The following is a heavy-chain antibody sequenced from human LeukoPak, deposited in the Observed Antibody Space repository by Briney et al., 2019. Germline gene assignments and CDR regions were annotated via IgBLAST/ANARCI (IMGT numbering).Heavy chain of an antibody. Sequence: SVKVSCKASGGTLSSYAISWVRQAPGQGLEWMGRIIPILGIANYAQKFQGRVTITADKSTSTAYMELSSLRSEDTAVYYCARGYSNRNWFDPWGQGTLVTVSS. CDR3: ARGYSNRNWFDP. D-gene: IGHD4-11*01. CDR2: IIPILGIA. V-gene: IGHV1-69*04. J-gene: IGHJ5*02. CDR1: GGTLSSYA.